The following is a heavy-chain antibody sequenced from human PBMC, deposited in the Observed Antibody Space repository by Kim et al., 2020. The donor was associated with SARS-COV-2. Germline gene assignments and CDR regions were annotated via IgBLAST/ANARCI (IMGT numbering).Heavy chain of an antibody. CDR3: VRTPWPLKYLVN. J-gene: IGHJ4*02. Sequence: SETLSLTCSVSGGSISSDFWSWIRQPPGKGLEWVGYVYYTGSTTYNPSLKSRVTISLGTSKNQFSLKLNSVTAADTAVYYCVRTPWPLKYLVNWGQGTLVTVSS. V-gene: IGHV4-59*13. CDR1: GGSISSDF. CDR2: VYYTGST.